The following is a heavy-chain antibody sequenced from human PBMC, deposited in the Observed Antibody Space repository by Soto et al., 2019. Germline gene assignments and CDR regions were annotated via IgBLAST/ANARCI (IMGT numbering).Heavy chain of an antibody. CDR1: GGSINSGGYC. CDR2: ISYGGST. CDR3: ARDKITGLFDY. D-gene: IGHD2-8*02. V-gene: IGHV4-31*03. J-gene: IGHJ4*02. Sequence: SETLSLTCTVSGGSINSGGYCWSWIRQHPGKGLEWIGCISYGGSTNYNPSLKSRVTISVDTSKNQFSLKLTSVTAADTAVYYCARDKITGLFDYWGQGTLVTVSS.